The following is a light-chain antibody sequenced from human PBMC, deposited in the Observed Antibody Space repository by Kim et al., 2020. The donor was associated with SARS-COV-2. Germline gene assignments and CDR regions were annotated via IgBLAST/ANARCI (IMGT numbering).Light chain of an antibody. V-gene: IGKV4-1*01. J-gene: IGKJ2*01. CDR1: QCVLYSSNNTHY. Sequence: RATINCNSSQCVLYSSNNTHYLAEFQQKQEQPPKQRISWATTREAGVHDRFSGSWSGTDYTLTISGLQAEDVAVYYCQQHYSIPYTFGQGTKLEI. CDR2: WAT. CDR3: QQHYSIPYT.